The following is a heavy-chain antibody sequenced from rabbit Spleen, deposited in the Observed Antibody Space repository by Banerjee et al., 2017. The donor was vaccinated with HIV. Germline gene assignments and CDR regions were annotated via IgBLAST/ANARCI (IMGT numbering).Heavy chain of an antibody. CDR1: GFTLSSYY. V-gene: IGHV1S40*01. J-gene: IGHJ4*01. CDR3: VGGWRNSDYAYGFYL. D-gene: IGHD6-1*01. Sequence: QSLEESGGDLVKPGASLTLTCKASGFTLSSYYMNWVRQAPGKGLEWIACINAGSSGSYYANWAKGRFTISKTSSTTVTLQLTSLTAADTATYFCVGGWRNSDYAYGFYLWGQGTLVTVS. CDR2: INAGSSGS.